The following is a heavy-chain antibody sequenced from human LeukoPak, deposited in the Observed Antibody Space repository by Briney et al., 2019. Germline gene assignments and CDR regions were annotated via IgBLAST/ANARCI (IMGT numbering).Heavy chain of an antibody. V-gene: IGHV1-69*04. Sequence: SVKVSCKASGGTFSSYAISWVRQAPGQGLEWMGRIIPILGIANYAQKLQGRVTMTTDTSTSTAYMELRSLRSDDTAVYYCARVWSYYYDSSGSFDYWGQGTLVTVSS. CDR2: IIPILGIA. CDR3: ARVWSYYYDSSGSFDY. D-gene: IGHD3-22*01. CDR1: GGTFSSYA. J-gene: IGHJ4*02.